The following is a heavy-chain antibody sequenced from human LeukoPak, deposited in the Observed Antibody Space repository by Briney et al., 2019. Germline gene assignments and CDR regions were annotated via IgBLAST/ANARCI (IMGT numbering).Heavy chain of an antibody. Sequence: ASVEVSCKASGYTFTNYGISWVRQAPGQGLEWMGWISANNGNTNYAQKLQGRVTMTTDTSTSTAYMELRSLRSDDTAVYHCARGLGSYPEIPLDYWGQGTLVAVSS. CDR1: GYTFTNYG. CDR3: ARGLGSYPEIPLDY. D-gene: IGHD3-16*02. CDR2: ISANNGNT. V-gene: IGHV1-18*01. J-gene: IGHJ4*02.